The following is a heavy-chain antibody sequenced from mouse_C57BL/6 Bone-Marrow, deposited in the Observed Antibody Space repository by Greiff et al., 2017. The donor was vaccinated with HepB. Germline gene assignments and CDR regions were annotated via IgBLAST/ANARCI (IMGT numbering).Heavy chain of an antibody. CDR1: GYAFTNYL. CDR2: INPGSGGT. V-gene: IGHV1-54*01. Sequence: QVQLQQSGAELVRPGTSVKVSCKASGYAFTNYLIEWVKQRPGQGLEWIGVINPGSGGTNYNEKFKGKATLTADKSSSTAYMQLSSLTSADSAVYFCARRGSMVSFDYWGQGTTLTVSS. D-gene: IGHD2-2*01. CDR3: ARRGSMVSFDY. J-gene: IGHJ2*01.